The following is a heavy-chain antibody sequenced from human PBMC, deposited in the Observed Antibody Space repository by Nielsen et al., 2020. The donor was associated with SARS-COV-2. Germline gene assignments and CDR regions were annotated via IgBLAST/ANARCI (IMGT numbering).Heavy chain of an antibody. CDR3: ANRDY. V-gene: IGHV3-48*01. CDR2: ISGSTTTM. J-gene: IGHJ4*02. CDR1: GFTFSIYS. Sequence: GGSLRLSCAASGFTFSIYSMNWVRRAPGKGLEWVSYISGSTTTMYYADSVKGRFTISRDNAKNSLYLQMNSLRADDTAVYYCANRDYWGRGTLVTVSS.